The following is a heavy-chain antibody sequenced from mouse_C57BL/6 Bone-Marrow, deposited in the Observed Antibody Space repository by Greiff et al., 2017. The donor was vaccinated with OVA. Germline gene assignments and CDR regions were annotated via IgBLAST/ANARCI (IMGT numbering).Heavy chain of an antibody. Sequence: VQVVESGPELVKPGASVKISCKASGYAFSSSWMNWVKQRPGKGLEWIGRIYPGDGDTNYNGKFKGKATLTADKSSSTAYMQLSSLTSEDSAVYFCARNYDFWFAYWGQGTLVTVSA. D-gene: IGHD2-4*01. J-gene: IGHJ3*01. CDR1: GYAFSSSW. CDR2: IYPGDGDT. V-gene: IGHV1-82*01. CDR3: ARNYDFWFAY.